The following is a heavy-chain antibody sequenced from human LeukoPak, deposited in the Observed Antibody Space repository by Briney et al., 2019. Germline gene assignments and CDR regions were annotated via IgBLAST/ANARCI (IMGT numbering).Heavy chain of an antibody. CDR3: AREAAAGTVYFDY. CDR2: IYYSGST. Sequence: SETLSLTCTVSGGSVSSGSYYWSWIRQHPGKGLEWIGYIYYSGSTYYNPSLKSRVTISVDTSKNQFSLKLSSVTAADTAVYYCAREAAAGTVYFDYWGQGTLVTVSS. CDR1: GGSVSSGSYY. D-gene: IGHD6-13*01. V-gene: IGHV4-31*03. J-gene: IGHJ4*02.